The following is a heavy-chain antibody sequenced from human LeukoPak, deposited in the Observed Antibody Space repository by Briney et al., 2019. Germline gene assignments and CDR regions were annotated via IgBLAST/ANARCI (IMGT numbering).Heavy chain of an antibody. D-gene: IGHD3-16*01. Sequence: PGRSLRLSCAASGFTFDDYAMHWVRQAPGKGLEWVSGISWNSGSIGYADSVRGRFTISRDNAENSFYLQMNSLRVEDTAVYYCVRDEKKRGGDYWGQGTLVTVST. V-gene: IGHV3-9*01. CDR3: VRDEKKRGGDY. CDR1: GFTFDDYA. CDR2: ISWNSGSI. J-gene: IGHJ4*02.